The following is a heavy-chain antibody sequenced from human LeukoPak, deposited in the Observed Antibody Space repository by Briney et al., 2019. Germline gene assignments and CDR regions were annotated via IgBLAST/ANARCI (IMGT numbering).Heavy chain of an antibody. CDR3: ARGGIIAAAGLRYYFDY. Sequence: PGGSLRLSCAASGFIFSSYSMNWVRQAPGKGLEWVAVISYDGSNKYCADSVKGRFTISRDNSKNTLYLQMNSLRAEDTAVYYCARGGIIAAAGLRYYFDYWGQGTLVTVSS. V-gene: IGHV3-30-3*01. CDR2: ISYDGSNK. D-gene: IGHD6-13*01. J-gene: IGHJ4*02. CDR1: GFIFSSYS.